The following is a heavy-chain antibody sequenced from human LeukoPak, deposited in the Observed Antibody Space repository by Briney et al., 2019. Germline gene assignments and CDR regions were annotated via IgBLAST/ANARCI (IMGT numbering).Heavy chain of an antibody. Sequence: GGSLRLSCAASGFSFSDYVMSWVRQAPGQGLEWVSNISGRGRSTYSADSVKGRFTSSRDNAKSTLYLQMNNLKAEDTAIYYCAKRIEGRADDVFDIWGQGTMVTVSS. V-gene: IGHV3-23*01. CDR3: AKRIEGRADDVFDI. J-gene: IGHJ3*02. CDR2: ISGRGRST. CDR1: GFSFSDYV.